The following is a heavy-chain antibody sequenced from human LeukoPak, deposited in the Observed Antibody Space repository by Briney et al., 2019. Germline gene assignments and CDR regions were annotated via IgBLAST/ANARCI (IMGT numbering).Heavy chain of an antibody. CDR3: ASARDGMYYDFWSGYLAAAGPFDY. V-gene: IGHV4-59*01. CDR1: GFTFSSYE. J-gene: IGHJ4*02. Sequence: GSLRLSCAASGFTFSSYEMNWVRQAPGKGLEWIGYFHYSGNTNYNPSLNSRVTIFVDTSKNQVSLIVSSVTAADTAMYYCASARDGMYYDFWSGYLAAAGPFDYWGQGTLVTVSS. CDR2: FHYSGNT. D-gene: IGHD3-3*01.